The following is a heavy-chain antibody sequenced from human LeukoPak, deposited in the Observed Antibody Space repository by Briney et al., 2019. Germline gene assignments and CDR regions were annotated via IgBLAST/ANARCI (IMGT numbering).Heavy chain of an antibody. CDR3: ARAYSGSFDY. CDR1: GGSISSYY. CDR2: IYYSGST. V-gene: IGHV4-59*01. J-gene: IGHJ4*02. D-gene: IGHD1-26*01. Sequence: SETLSLTCTVSGGSISSYYWSWMRQPPGKGLEWIGYIYYSGSTNYNPSLKSRVTISVDTSKNQFSLKLSSVTAADTAVYYCARAYSGSFDYWGQGTLVTVSS.